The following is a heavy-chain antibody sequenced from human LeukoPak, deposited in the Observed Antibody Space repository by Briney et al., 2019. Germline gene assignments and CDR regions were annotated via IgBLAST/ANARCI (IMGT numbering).Heavy chain of an antibody. D-gene: IGHD1-1*01. J-gene: IGHJ6*02. CDR1: GFTVSSNY. CDR2: IYSGGST. Sequence: PGGSLRLSCAASGFTVSSNYMSWVRQAPGKGLEWVSVIYSGGSTYYADSVKGRFTISRDNSKNTLYLQMNSLRAEDTAVYYCARDPYNWNGYYYYGTDVWGQGTTVTVSS. V-gene: IGHV3-66*01. CDR3: ARDPYNWNGYYYYGTDV.